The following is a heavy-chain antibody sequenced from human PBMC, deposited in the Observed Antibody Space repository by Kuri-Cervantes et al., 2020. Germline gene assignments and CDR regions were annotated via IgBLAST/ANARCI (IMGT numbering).Heavy chain of an antibody. V-gene: IGHV3-23*01. CDR2: ISGSGGST. CDR1: GFTFSSYA. CDR3: AKDFPRPKDGRYYYGMDV. J-gene: IGHJ6*02. Sequence: GESLKISCAASGFTFSSYAMSWVRQAPGKGLEWVSAISGSGGSTYYADSVKGRFTISRDNSKNTLYLQMNSLRAEDTAVYYCAKDFPRPKDGRYYYGMDVWGQGTTVTVSS.